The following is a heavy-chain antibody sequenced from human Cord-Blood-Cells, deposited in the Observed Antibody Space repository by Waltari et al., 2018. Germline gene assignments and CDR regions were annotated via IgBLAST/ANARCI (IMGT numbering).Heavy chain of an antibody. CDR1: GGTFSSYA. V-gene: IGHV1-69*01. CDR2: VLPICGTA. Sequence: QVQLVQSGAEVKKPGSSVKVSCKASGGTFSSYAISWVRQAPGQGLEWMGGVLPICGTANYAQKFQGRGTRTADESTSTAYMELSSLRSEDTAVYYCVLRRLGIAGFDYWGQGTLVTVSS. D-gene: IGHD7-27*01. CDR3: VLRRLGIAGFDY. J-gene: IGHJ4*02.